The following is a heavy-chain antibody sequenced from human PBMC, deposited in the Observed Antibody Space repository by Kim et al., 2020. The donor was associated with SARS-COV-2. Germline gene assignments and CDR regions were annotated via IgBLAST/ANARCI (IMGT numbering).Heavy chain of an antibody. Sequence: PGKGLEWCCLISGSASSSAYADSVKGRFTISRDNSKNSLYLHMSSLRTEDTAFYYCAKDSAGTRLLFDYWGQGALVTVSS. CDR2: ISGSASSS. J-gene: IGHJ4*02. D-gene: IGHD6-13*01. V-gene: IGHV3-43*01. CDR3: AKDSAGTRLLFDY.